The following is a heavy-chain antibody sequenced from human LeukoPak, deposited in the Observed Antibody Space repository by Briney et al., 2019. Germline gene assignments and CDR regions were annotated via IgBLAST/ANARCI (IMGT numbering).Heavy chain of an antibody. V-gene: IGHV4-34*01. CDR1: GGSFSGYY. Sequence: PSETLSLTCVVYGGSFSGYYWSWIRQPPGKGLEWIGEINHSGSTNYNPSLKSRVTISVDTSKNQFSLKLSSVTAADTAVYYCASAGFRYSYYYGMDVWGQGTTVTVSS. CDR3: ASAGFRYSYYYGMDV. J-gene: IGHJ6*02. D-gene: IGHD3-10*01. CDR2: INHSGST.